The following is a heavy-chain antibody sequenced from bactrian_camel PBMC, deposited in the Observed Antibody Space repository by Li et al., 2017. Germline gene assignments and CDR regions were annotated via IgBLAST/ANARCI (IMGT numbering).Heavy chain of an antibody. CDR1: GHTYSSYC. CDR3: TATPAIPTYDCYSGSWGTPASDFGY. V-gene: IGHV3S55*01. Sequence: HVQLVESGGGSVQTGGSLRLSCVASGHTYSSYCMGWFRQAPGKEREGVATLVEDGTTKYADFVDGRFTISKDKDKNILYLQMNGLKPEDTAMYWCTATPAIPTYDCYSGSWGTPASDFGYWGQGTQVTVS. D-gene: IGHD5*01. CDR2: LVEDGTT. J-gene: IGHJ6*01.